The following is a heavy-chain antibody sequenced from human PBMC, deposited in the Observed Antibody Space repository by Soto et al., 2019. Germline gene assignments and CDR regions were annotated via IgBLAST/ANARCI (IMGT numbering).Heavy chain of an antibody. CDR3: ARHRTRGYSYGYTPRDYYYGMDV. Sequence: PGESLKISCKGSGYSFTSYWIGWVRQMPGKGLEWMGIVYPGDSDTRYSPSFQGQVTISADKSISTTSLQWTSLKASDTAMYYCARHRTRGYSYGYTPRDYYYGMDVWGQGTTVTVSS. J-gene: IGHJ6*02. D-gene: IGHD5-18*01. V-gene: IGHV5-51*01. CDR2: VYPGDSDT. CDR1: GYSFTSYW.